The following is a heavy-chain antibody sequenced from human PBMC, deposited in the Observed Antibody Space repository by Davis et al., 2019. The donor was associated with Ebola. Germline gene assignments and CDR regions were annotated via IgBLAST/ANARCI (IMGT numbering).Heavy chain of an antibody. CDR3: ARVGSSTSLDY. CDR1: GFTFGDYA. J-gene: IGHJ4*02. V-gene: IGHV3-23*01. CDR2: ISGSGGST. D-gene: IGHD2-2*01. Sequence: PGGSLRLSCKGSGFTFGDYAMSWVRQAPGKGLEWVSAISGSGGSTYYADSVKGRFTISRDNSKNTLYLQMNSLRAEDTAVYYCARVGSSTSLDYWGQGTLVTVSS.